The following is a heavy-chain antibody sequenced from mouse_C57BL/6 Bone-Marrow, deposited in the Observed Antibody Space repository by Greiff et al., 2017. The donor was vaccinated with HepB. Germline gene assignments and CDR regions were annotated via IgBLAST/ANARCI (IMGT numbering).Heavy chain of an antibody. CDR1: GYTFTDYY. CDR2: INPNNGGT. Sequence: VQLQQSGPELVKPGASVKISCKASGYTFTDYYMNWVKQSHGKSLEWIGDINPNNGGTSYNQKFKGKATLTVDKSSSTAYMELRSLTSEDSAVYYCARNGIYYYGSRYFDVWGTGTTVTVSS. V-gene: IGHV1-26*01. CDR3: ARNGIYYYGSRYFDV. D-gene: IGHD1-1*01. J-gene: IGHJ1*03.